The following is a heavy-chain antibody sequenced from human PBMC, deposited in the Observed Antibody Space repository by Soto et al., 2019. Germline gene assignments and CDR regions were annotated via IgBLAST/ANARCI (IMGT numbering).Heavy chain of an antibody. CDR1: GFTFSSYS. CDR2: ISSSSSYI. D-gene: IGHD5-18*01. Sequence: PGGSLRLSCAASGFTFSSYSMNWVRQAPGKGLEWVSSISSSSSYIYYADSVKGRFTISRDNAKNSLYLQMNSLRAEDTAVYYCARGIDTAMVRPLDYWGQGTLVTVSS. J-gene: IGHJ4*02. V-gene: IGHV3-21*01. CDR3: ARGIDTAMVRPLDY.